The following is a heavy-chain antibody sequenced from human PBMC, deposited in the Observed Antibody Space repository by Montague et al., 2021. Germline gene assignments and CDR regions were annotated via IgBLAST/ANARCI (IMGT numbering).Heavy chain of an antibody. CDR1: RFTFHYYA. V-gene: IGHV3-23*01. J-gene: IGHJ5*02. CDR2: ICGGGDNT. Sequence: SLRLSCAASRFTFHYYAMSWVRQSPGKGPEWVSGICGGGDNTIFADSVKGRFRISRDNSKKMLYLQMNNLGVDDTAIYYCSQAGSYRGKCSGGDCYSPTDPWGRGTLVTVFS. CDR3: SQAGSYRGKCSGGDCYSPTDP. D-gene: IGHD2-21*02.